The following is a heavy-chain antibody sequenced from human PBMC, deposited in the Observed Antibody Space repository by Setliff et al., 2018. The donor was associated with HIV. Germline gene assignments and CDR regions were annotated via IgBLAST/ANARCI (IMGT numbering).Heavy chain of an antibody. CDR2: INPNRGGT. CDR3: ARVVGADNWFDP. Sequence: ASVKVSCKASGYTFTGYYMHWVRQAPGQGLEWMGWINPNRGGTNYAQKFQGRVTMTRDTSISTGYMELTRLGSDDTAVYYCARVVGADNWFDPWGQGTLVTVSS. V-gene: IGHV1-2*02. J-gene: IGHJ5*02. CDR1: GYTFTGYY. D-gene: IGHD1-26*01.